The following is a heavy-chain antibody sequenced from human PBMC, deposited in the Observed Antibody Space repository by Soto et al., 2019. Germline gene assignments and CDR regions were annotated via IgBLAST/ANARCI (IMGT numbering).Heavy chain of an antibody. Sequence: QMQLVQSGPEVKKPGTSVKVSCKASGFTFTSSAVQWVRHARGQRLEWIGWIVVGSCNTNYAQKFQERVTITRDMSTSTAYLELSSLRSEDPAVYYCAADGGYYDSSGSEYFQHWGQGTLVNVSS. V-gene: IGHV1-58*01. CDR2: IVVGSCNT. CDR1: GFTFTSSA. CDR3: AADGGYYDSSGSEYFQH. D-gene: IGHD3-22*01. J-gene: IGHJ1*01.